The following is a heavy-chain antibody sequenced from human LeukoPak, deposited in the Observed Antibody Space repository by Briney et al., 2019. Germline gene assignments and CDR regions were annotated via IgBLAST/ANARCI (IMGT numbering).Heavy chain of an antibody. CDR2: VSSTGSGT. D-gene: IGHD3-10*01. J-gene: IGHJ5*02. V-gene: IGHV3-23*01. CDR3: ANDGPLLWFGPTDA. Sequence: GGSLRLSCVASGFTFSTYGMSWVRQAPGKGLEWVGSVSSTGSGTYYPDSLKGRFIIAGDNSQNIVFLQRNSLRPEDAACYCCANDGPLLWFGPTDAWGQGILVTVSS. CDR1: GFTFSTYG.